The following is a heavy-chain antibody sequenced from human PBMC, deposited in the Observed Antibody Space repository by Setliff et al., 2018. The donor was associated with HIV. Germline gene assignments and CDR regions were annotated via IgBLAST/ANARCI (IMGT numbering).Heavy chain of an antibody. CDR1: GYTFTSYD. V-gene: IGHV1-8*02. Sequence: ASVKVSCKASGYTFTSYDINWVRQATGQGLEWMGWMNPNSGNTGYAQKFQGRVTMTRKTSISTAYMELRSLRSDDTAVYYCARGYCSSTSCYGIYYFDNWGQGTPVTAPQ. J-gene: IGHJ4*02. D-gene: IGHD2-2*01. CDR2: MNPNSGNT. CDR3: ARGYCSSTSCYGIYYFDN.